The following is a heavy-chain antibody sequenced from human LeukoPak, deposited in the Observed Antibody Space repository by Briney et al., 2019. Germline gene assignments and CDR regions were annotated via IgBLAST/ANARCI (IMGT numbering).Heavy chain of an antibody. V-gene: IGHV4-30-2*01. CDR2: IYHSGST. D-gene: IGHD3-10*01. J-gene: IGHJ4*02. CDR1: GGSISSGGYF. CDR3: ARGDSLLWFGELMPYYFDY. Sequence: PSQTLSLTCTVSGGSISSGGYFWSWIRQPPGKGLEWIGYIYHSGSTYYNPSLKSRVTISVDTSKNQFSLKLSSVTAADTAVYYCARGDSLLWFGELMPYYFDYWGQGTLVTVSS.